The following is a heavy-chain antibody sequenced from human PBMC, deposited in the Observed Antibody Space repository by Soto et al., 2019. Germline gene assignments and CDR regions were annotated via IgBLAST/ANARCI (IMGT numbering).Heavy chain of an antibody. V-gene: IGHV4-34*01. Sequence: QVQLQQWGAGLLKPSETLSLTCAVYGGSFSGYIWSWIRQPPGKGLQWIGQINHSGSTNYNPSLKSRVTISLNTFNSQFSLELSSVTAADTAVYYCARGLMSGSYYSGGWYYFDYWGQGTLVTVSS. CDR3: ARGLMSGSYYSGGWYYFDY. CDR1: GGSFSGYI. J-gene: IGHJ4*02. CDR2: INHSGST. D-gene: IGHD1-26*01.